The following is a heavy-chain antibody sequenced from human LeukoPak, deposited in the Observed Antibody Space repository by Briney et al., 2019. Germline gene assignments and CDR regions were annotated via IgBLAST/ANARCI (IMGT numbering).Heavy chain of an antibody. V-gene: IGHV4-4*09. D-gene: IGHD2-8*01. J-gene: IGHJ4*02. Sequence: SQNPSPTPTFSGVSVSSFQLGWLRNTPMKGMEWVGNIHMTGRTDYNPSLKSRVTISVDTSKSQFSLLVTSVSAADTAIYFCATSYDAKVAPFDLLGQGILVTVSS. CDR2: IHMTGRT. CDR3: ATSYDAKVAPFDL. CDR1: GVSVSSFQ.